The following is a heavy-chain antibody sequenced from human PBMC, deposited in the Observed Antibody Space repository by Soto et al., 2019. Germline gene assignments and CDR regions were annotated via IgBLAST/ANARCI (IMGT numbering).Heavy chain of an antibody. CDR1: VFTFTSSA. V-gene: IGHV1-58*02. D-gene: IGHD3-10*01. J-gene: IGHJ4*02. CDR2: IVVGSGNT. Sequence: LVKVSCKAYVFTFTSSAMQWVRQARGQRLEWIGWIVVGSGNTNYAQKFQGRVTITRDMSTSTAYMELSSLRSEDTAVYYCAAGLLWFGELSRFDYWGQGTLVTVSS. CDR3: AAGLLWFGELSRFDY.